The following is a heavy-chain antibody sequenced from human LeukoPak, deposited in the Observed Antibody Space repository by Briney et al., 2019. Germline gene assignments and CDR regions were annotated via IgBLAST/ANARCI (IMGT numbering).Heavy chain of an antibody. J-gene: IGHJ4*02. CDR3: ARMGRTILGGPDY. CDR2: IYAGDSDA. V-gene: IGHV5-51*01. CDR1: GYTFTYYW. D-gene: IGHD3-10*01. Sequence: GESLKISCKGSGYTFTYYWIGWVRQMPGKGLECMGIIYAGDSDARYGPSFQGQVTISVDKSINTAYLQWSSLKASDTAVYYCARMGRTILGGPDYWGQGTLVTVSS.